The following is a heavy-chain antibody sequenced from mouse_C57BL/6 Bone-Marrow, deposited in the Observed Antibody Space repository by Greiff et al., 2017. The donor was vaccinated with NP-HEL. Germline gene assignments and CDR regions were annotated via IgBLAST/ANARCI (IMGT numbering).Heavy chain of an antibody. CDR2: IDPSDSYT. Sequence: QLQQPGAELVMPGASVKLSCKASGYTFTSYWMHWVKQRPGQGLEWIGEIDPSDSYTNYNQKFKGKSTLTVDKSSSTAYMQLSSLTSEDSAVYYCARKSKGVMDYWGQGTSVTVSS. CDR1: GYTFTSYW. V-gene: IGHV1-69*01. CDR3: ARKSKGVMDY. J-gene: IGHJ4*01. D-gene: IGHD2-5*01.